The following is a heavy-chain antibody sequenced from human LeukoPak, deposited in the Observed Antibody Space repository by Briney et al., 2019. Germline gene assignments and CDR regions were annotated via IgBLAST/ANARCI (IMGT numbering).Heavy chain of an antibody. J-gene: IGHJ3*02. D-gene: IGHD3-3*01. V-gene: IGHV4-39*01. CDR1: GGSISSSSYF. CDR2: ICYSGST. Sequence: SETLSLTCTVSGGSISSSSYFWGWIRQPPGKGLEWIGSICYSGSTYYNPSLKSRVTISVDTSKNQFSLKLSSVTAADTAVYYCARHPTIFGVVHPNDAFDIWGQGTMVTVSS. CDR3: ARHPTIFGVVHPNDAFDI.